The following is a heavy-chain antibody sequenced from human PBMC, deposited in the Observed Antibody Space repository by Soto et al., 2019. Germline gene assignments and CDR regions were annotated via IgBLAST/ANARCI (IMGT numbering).Heavy chain of an antibody. Sequence: GGSLRLSCATSGFTFTYFSISWVRQAPGRGLEWVGFIRSKDYGGTTEYAASVKGRFAISRDDSTGIAYLQMNSLKNEDTAVYYCTREIPYFDSWGQGTLVTVSS. CDR2: IRSKDYGGTT. CDR1: GFTFTYFS. CDR3: TREIPYFDS. J-gene: IGHJ4*02. V-gene: IGHV3-49*02.